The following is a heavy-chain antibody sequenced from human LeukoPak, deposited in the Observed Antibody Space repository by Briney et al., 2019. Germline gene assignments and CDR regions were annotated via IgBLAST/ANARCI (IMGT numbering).Heavy chain of an antibody. CDR3: ARDYYDSSGLSQEFDY. V-gene: IGHV1-8*01. CDR2: MNPNSGNT. Sequence: GASVKVSCKASGYTFTSYDINWVRQATGQGLEWMGWMNPNSGNTGYAQKFQGRVTMTRNTSISTAYMELSSLRSEDTAVYYCARDYYDSSGLSQEFDYWGQGTLVTVSS. D-gene: IGHD3-22*01. J-gene: IGHJ4*02. CDR1: GYTFTSYD.